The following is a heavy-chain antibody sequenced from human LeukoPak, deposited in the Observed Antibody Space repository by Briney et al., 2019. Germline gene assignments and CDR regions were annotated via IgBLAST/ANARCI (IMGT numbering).Heavy chain of an antibody. Sequence: SETLFLTCTVSGGSISIYYWSWIRQPPGKGLEWIGYIYYSGSTNYNPSLKSRVTISVDTSKNQFSLKLSSVTAADTAVYYCARQWLAGYYYGMDVWGQGTTVTVSS. D-gene: IGHD6-19*01. V-gene: IGHV4-59*01. CDR2: IYYSGST. J-gene: IGHJ6*02. CDR3: ARQWLAGYYYGMDV. CDR1: GGSISIYY.